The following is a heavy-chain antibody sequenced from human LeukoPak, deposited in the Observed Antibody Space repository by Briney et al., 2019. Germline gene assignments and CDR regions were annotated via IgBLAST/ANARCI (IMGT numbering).Heavy chain of an antibody. J-gene: IGHJ3*02. D-gene: IGHD3-16*01. CDR2: IWYDGSNK. CDR3: ASYVSGDAFDI. CDR1: GFTFSSYG. Sequence: PGGSLRLSCAASGFTFSSYGMHWVRQAPGKGLEWVAVIWYDGSNKYYADSVKGRFTISRDNSKNTLYLQMNSLRAEDTAVYYCASYVSGDAFDIWGQGTMVTVSS. V-gene: IGHV3-33*01.